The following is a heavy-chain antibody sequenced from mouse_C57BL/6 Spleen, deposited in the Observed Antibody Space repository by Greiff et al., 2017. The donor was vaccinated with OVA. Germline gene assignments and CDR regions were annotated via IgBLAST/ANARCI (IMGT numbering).Heavy chain of an antibody. Sequence: QVQLQQPGAELVKPGASVKLSCKASGYTFTSYWITWVKQRPGQGLEWIGDIYPGSGSTNYNEKFKSKATLTVDTSSSTAYMQISNLTAEDSAVYYCAKKLLLYYMDYWGQGTSLTVSS. CDR3: AKKLLLYYMDY. D-gene: IGHD2-12*01. V-gene: IGHV1-55*01. CDR2: IYPGSGST. CDR1: GYTFTSYW. J-gene: IGHJ4*01.